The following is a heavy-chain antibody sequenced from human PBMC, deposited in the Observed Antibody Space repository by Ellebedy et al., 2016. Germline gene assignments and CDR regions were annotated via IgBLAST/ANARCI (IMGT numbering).Heavy chain of an antibody. CDR1: GFTFSSYG. CDR2: IWYDGSNK. J-gene: IGHJ4*02. CDR3: ARRGNGIYYFDY. Sequence: GESLKISCAASGFTFSSYGMHWVRQAPGKGLEWVAVIWYDGSNKYYADSVKGRFTTSRDNSKNTLYLQMNSLRAEDTAVYYCARRGNGIYYFDYWGQGTLVTVSS. V-gene: IGHV3-33*01. D-gene: IGHD2/OR15-2a*01.